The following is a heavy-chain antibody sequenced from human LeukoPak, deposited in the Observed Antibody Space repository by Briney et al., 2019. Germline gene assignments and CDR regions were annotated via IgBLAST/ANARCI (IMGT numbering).Heavy chain of an antibody. CDR2: ISSSSSTI. D-gene: IGHD1-1*01. J-gene: IGHJ4*02. Sequence: GGSLRLSCAASGFTFSNYDMTWVRQAPGKGLEWVSYISSSSSTIYYADSVKGRFTISRDNAKNSLYLQMNSLRAEDTAVYYCARWKRNGYWGQGTLVTVSS. V-gene: IGHV3-48*01. CDR1: GFTFSNYD. CDR3: ARWKRNGY.